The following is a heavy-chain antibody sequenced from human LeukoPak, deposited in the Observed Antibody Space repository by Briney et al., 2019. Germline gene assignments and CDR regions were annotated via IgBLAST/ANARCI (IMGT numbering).Heavy chain of an antibody. CDR1: GFIFSSNS. D-gene: IGHD2-21*02. CDR3: ARAVVVSAADY. J-gene: IGHJ4*02. Sequence: PGGSLRLSCAASGFIFSSNSMNWVRQAPGKGLVWVARINPDGSGATYADSVKGRFTISRDNAKNTLYLQMNSLRAEDTAVYYCARAVVVSAADYWGQGTLVTVSS. CDR2: INPDGSGA. V-gene: IGHV3-74*01.